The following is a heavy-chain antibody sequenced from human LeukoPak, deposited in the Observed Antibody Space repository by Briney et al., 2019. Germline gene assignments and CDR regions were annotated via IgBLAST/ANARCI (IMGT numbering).Heavy chain of an antibody. J-gene: IGHJ4*02. V-gene: IGHV3-48*04. CDR2: ISSSSSTI. Sequence: GGSLRLSCAASGFTFSSYSMNWVRQAPGKGLEWVSYISSSSSTIYYADSVKGRFTISRDNAKNSLYLQMNSLRAEDTAVYYCARGPRLRSGYVNYWGQGTLVTVSS. CDR1: GFTFSSYS. CDR3: ARGPRLRSGYVNY. D-gene: IGHD1-26*01.